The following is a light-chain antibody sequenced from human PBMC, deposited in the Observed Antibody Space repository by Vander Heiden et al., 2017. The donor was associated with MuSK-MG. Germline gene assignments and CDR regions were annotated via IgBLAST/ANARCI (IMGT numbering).Light chain of an antibody. CDR1: PSDTADDKY. Sequence: QPALTQPASVSGSPGPSVTIPCSGAPSDTADDKYVSWYQQRPGEAPQLLIYDVSRRPAGVPTRFSGSKSGNTAALIIFGLRSEDEATYYCSSYSTASSLLFGGGTKLTVL. J-gene: IGLJ2*01. CDR3: SSYSTASSLL. V-gene: IGLV2-14*01. CDR2: DVS.